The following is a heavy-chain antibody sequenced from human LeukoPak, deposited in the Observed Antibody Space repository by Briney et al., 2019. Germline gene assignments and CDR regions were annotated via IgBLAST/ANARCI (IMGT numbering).Heavy chain of an antibody. V-gene: IGHV3-33*06. J-gene: IGHJ4*02. CDR2: IWYDGSNK. CDR3: AKDGGRDISYFDY. Sequence: PGGSLRLSCAASGFTFSSYGMHWVRQAPGKGLEWVAVIWYDGSNKYYADSVKGRFTISRDNSKNALYLQMNSLRAEDTAVYYCAKDGGRDISYFDYWGQGTLVTVSS. D-gene: IGHD2-15*01. CDR1: GFTFSSYG.